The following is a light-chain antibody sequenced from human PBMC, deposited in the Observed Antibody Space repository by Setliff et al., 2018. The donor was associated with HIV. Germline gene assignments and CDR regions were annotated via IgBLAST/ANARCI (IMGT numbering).Light chain of an antibody. J-gene: IGLJ1*01. CDR2: EVS. V-gene: IGLV2-8*01. CDR1: SSDVGTYNF. CDR3: SSYAGSNNV. Sequence: QSALTQPASVSGSPGQSITISCTGISSDVGTYNFVSWYQQHPGKAPKLMIYEVSKRPSGVPDRFSGSKSGNTASLTVSGLQAEDEADYYCSSYAGSNNVFGTGTKVTVL.